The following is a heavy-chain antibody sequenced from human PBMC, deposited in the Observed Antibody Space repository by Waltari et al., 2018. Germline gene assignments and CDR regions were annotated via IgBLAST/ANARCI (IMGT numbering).Heavy chain of an antibody. D-gene: IGHD2-2*01. CDR2: IDDSGSA. Sequence: QLQLQESGPGLVKPSDTLSLTCIVSGDSVTNGHYYWSWIRQPPGKGLEWIEYIDDSGSAESPPSLKSRVAMSVDTSKKRFSLRLRSVTAADTAVYYCARWAGYCSRASCHLYFDYWGQGTLVTVSA. CDR3: ARWAGYCSRASCHLYFDY. V-gene: IGHV4-61*03. CDR1: GDSVTNGHYY. J-gene: IGHJ4*02.